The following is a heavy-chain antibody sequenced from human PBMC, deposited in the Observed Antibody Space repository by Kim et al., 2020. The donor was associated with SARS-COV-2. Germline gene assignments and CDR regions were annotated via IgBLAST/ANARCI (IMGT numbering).Heavy chain of an antibody. J-gene: IGHJ6*01. CDR3: TTSYSYYYYGMYV. Sequence: GGSLRLSCAASGFTFNNAWMNWVRQAPGKGLEWVGRIKSKTDGGTTDYAAPVKGRFTISRDDSKNTLFLQMNSLKTGDTDVYYCTTSYSYYYYGMYVWGQGNTGSVSS. V-gene: IGHV3-15*01. CDR1: GFTFNNAW. D-gene: IGHD3-16*01. CDR2: IKSKTDGGTT.